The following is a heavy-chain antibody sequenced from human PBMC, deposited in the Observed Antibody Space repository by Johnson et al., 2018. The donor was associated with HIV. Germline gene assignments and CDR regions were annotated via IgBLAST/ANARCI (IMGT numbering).Heavy chain of an antibody. CDR2: IGTAGDT. CDR3: AREPRLLTDAFDI. Sequence: VQLVESGGGVVRPGGSLRLSCAASGFTFSSYDMHWVRQATGKGLEWVSAIGTAGDTYYPGSVKGRFTISRDNSKNTLYLQMNSLRVEDTAVYYCAREPRLLTDAFDIWGQGTMVTVSS. V-gene: IGHV3-13*01. D-gene: IGHD5-18*01. J-gene: IGHJ3*02. CDR1: GFTFSSYD.